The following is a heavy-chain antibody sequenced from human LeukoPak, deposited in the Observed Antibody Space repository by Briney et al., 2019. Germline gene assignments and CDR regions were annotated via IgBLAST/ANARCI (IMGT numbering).Heavy chain of an antibody. D-gene: IGHD5-12*01. V-gene: IGHV1-2*02. CDR1: GYTFTGYY. CDR2: INPNSGGT. Sequence: ASVKVSCKASGYTFTGYYMHWVRQAPGQGLGWMGWINPNSGGTNYAQKFQGRVTMTRDTSISTAYMELSRLRSDDTAVYYCARDLSGYDSSTHDYWGQGTLVTVSS. J-gene: IGHJ4*02. CDR3: ARDLSGYDSSTHDY.